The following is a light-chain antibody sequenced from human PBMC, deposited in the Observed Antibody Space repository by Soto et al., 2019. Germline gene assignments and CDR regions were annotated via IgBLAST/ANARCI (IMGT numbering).Light chain of an antibody. Sequence: IVLTQSPATLSLSPGETATLSCMASQSISRYLAWYQPKPGQAPRLLIYDASIRATGIPARFRGGGSETDFTLTISSLAPEDCAIYYCQQRGTWPRVTFGVGTKVESK. V-gene: IGKV3-11*01. CDR2: DAS. CDR1: QSISRY. CDR3: QQRGTWPRVT. J-gene: IGKJ4*01.